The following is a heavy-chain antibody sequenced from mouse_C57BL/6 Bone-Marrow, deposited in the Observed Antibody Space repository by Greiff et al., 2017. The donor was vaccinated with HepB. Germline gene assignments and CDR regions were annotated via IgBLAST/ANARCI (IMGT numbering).Heavy chain of an antibody. CDR3: TLYYDYGNPVDY. D-gene: IGHD2-4*01. CDR2: IDPEDGDT. V-gene: IGHV14-1*01. CDR1: GFNIKDYY. Sequence: VQLQQSGAELVRPGASVKLSCTASGFNIKDYYMHWVKQRPEQGLGWIGRIDPEDGDTEYAPKFQGKATLTADTSSKTAYLQLSSLTSEDTAVYYCTLYYDYGNPVDYWGHGTTLTVSS. J-gene: IGHJ2*01.